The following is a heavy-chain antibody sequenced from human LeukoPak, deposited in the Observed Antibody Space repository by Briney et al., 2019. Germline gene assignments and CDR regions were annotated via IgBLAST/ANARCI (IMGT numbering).Heavy chain of an antibody. CDR3: ARGSYYDSSGYYYDY. CDR2: IIPIFGTA. V-gene: IGHV1-69*13. D-gene: IGHD3-22*01. CDR1: GGTFSSYA. Sequence: GASVTVSCKASGGTFSSYAISWVRQAPGQGLEWMGGIIPIFGTANYAQKFQGRVTITADESTSTAYMELSSLRSEDTAVYYCARGSYYDSSGYYYDYWGQGTLVTVSS. J-gene: IGHJ4*02.